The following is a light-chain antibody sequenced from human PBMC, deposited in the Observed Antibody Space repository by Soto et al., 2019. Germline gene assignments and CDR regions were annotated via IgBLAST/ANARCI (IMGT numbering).Light chain of an antibody. J-gene: IGLJ2*01. CDR3: CSYVGSDTYVI. CDR2: EVT. CDR1: TSDIGAYNY. Sequence: QSALTQPPSASGSPGQSVTISCTGTTSDIGAYNYVSWYQQRPGKAPKLIIYEVTRRPSGVPDRIFGSKSYTTASLTVSGLQAEDEADYYCCSYVGSDTYVIFGGGTKVTVL. V-gene: IGLV2-8*01.